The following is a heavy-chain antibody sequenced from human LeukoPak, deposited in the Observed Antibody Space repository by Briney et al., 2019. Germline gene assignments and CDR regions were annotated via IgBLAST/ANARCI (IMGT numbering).Heavy chain of an antibody. Sequence: GGSLRLSCAASGFTFSSYSMNWVRQAPGKGLEWVSSISSSSSYIYYADSVKGRFTISRDNARNSLYLQMNSLRAEDTAVYYCARLSVSGTGWFDPWGQGTLVTVSS. CDR2: ISSSSSYI. V-gene: IGHV3-21*01. CDR1: GFTFSSYS. J-gene: IGHJ5*02. CDR3: ARLSVSGTGWFDP. D-gene: IGHD6-19*01.